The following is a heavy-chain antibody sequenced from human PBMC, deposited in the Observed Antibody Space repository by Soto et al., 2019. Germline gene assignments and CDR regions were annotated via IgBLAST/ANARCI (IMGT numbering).Heavy chain of an antibody. J-gene: IGHJ6*03. D-gene: IGHD3-10*01. V-gene: IGHV3-9*01. CDR2: ISWNSGSI. Sequence: GGSLRLSCAASGFTFDDYAMHWVRQAPGKGLEWVSGISWNSGSIGYADSVKGRFTISRDNANNSLHLQMNSLRAEDTALYYCAKGGFEVNTMVRGANGAGYYYYYMDVWGKGTTVTVSS. CDR3: AKGGFEVNTMVRGANGAGYYYYYMDV. CDR1: GFTFDDYA.